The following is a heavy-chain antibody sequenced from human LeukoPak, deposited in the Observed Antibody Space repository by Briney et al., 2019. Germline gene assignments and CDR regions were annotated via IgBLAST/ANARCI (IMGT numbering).Heavy chain of an antibody. Sequence: PGRSLRLSCAASGFSFNTHGMPWVRQAPGKGLEWLAGISYDGINKYYVDSMKGRFTISRDNSKNTVFLQMNSLRVEDTAIYFCAKGNAVAWELLDHWGQGALVTVSS. CDR1: GFSFNTHG. CDR2: ISYDGINK. V-gene: IGHV3-30*18. CDR3: AKGNAVAWELLDH. D-gene: IGHD1-26*01. J-gene: IGHJ4*02.